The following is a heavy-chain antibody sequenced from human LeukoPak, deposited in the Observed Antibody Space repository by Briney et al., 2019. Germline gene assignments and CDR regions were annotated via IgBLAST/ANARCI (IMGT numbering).Heavy chain of an antibody. V-gene: IGHV3-33*01. CDR1: GYTFTNHG. J-gene: IGHJ4*02. CDR3: ARDLAAARLDF. Sequence: GGSLRLSCAASGYTFTNHGMHWVRQAPGKGLEWVANIWFDGSQEYYAATVKGRFTISRDISKSTLYLQMNSLRAEDTAVYYCARDLAAARLDFRGQGTLVTVSS. D-gene: IGHD6-6*01. CDR2: IWFDGSQE.